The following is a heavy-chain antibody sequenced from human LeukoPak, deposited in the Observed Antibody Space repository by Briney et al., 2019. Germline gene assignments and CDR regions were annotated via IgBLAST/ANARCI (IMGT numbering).Heavy chain of an antibody. J-gene: IGHJ4*02. CDR1: GGSISRGDYY. CDR2: IYYSGST. V-gene: IGHV4-30-4*01. CDR3: ASQGRGRSSWAFGSNQGFDY. Sequence: SETLPLTCTVSGGSISRGDYYWSWIRQPPGKGLEWIGYIYYSGSTNYNPSLKSRVTISVDTSKNQFSLQLSSVPAADTAVYYCASQGRGRSSWAFGSNQGFDYWGQGTLVTVSS. D-gene: IGHD6-13*01.